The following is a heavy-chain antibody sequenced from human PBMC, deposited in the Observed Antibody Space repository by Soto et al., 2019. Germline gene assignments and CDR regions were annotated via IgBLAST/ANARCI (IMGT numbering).Heavy chain of an antibody. CDR1: GGSIDTSDYY. J-gene: IGHJ2*01. Sequence: QVQLQESGPGLVKPSQTLSLACTVSGGSIDTSDYYWSWIRQQPGKGLEWIGYIFHGGGTYYNPSLTSRLAFSVDTSKNQFSLRLTSVTVADTAVYFCARHPRITRGWHFDLWGRGTLVTVSS. CDR2: IFHGGGT. D-gene: IGHD1-20*01. CDR3: ARHPRITRGWHFDL. V-gene: IGHV4-31*02.